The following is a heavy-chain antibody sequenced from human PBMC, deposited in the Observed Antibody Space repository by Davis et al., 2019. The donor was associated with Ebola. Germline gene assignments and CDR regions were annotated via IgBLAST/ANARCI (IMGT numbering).Heavy chain of an antibody. Sequence: SETLSLTCTVSGGSVSSGSYYWSWIRQHPGKGLEWIGYIYYSGSTYYNPSLKSRVTISVDTSKNQFSLKLSSVTAADTAVYYCARITGTTSHYYYGMDVWGQGTTVTVSS. V-gene: IGHV4-31*03. J-gene: IGHJ6*02. CDR2: IYYSGST. CDR1: GGSVSSGSYY. CDR3: ARITGTTSHYYYGMDV. D-gene: IGHD1-7*01.